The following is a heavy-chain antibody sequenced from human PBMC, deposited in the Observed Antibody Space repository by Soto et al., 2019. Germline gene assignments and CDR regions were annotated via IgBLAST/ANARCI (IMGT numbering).Heavy chain of an antibody. J-gene: IGHJ6*02. CDR1: GGTFSSYA. D-gene: IGHD3-10*01. V-gene: IGHV1-69*13. Sequence: AASVKVSCKASGGTFSSYAISWVRQAPGQGLEWMGGIIPIFGTANYAQKFQGRVTITADESTSTAYMELSSLRSEDTAVYYCASSYPSRVPYYYYYYGMDVWGQGTTVTVSS. CDR2: IIPIFGTA. CDR3: ASSYPSRVPYYYYYYGMDV.